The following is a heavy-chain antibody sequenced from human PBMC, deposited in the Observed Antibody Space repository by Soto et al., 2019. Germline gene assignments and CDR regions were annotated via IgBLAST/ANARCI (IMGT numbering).Heavy chain of an antibody. D-gene: IGHD6-13*01. CDR2: IIPIFGTA. V-gene: IGHV1-69*13. Sequence: SVKVSCKASGGTFSSYAISWVRQAPGQGLEWMGGIIPIFGTANYAQKFQGRVTITADESTSTAYMELSSLRSEDTAVYYCASRRSSSWYVDYYYYGMDVWGQGTTVNVSS. CDR3: ASRRSSSWYVDYYYYGMDV. CDR1: GGTFSSYA. J-gene: IGHJ6*02.